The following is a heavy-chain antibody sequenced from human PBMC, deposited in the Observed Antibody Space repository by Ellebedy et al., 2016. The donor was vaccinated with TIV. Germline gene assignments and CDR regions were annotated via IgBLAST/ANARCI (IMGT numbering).Heavy chain of an antibody. V-gene: IGHV1-69*13. Sequence: SVKVSCXASGGTFSSYAISWVRQAPGQGLEWMGGIIPIFGTANYAQKFQGRVTITADESTSTAYMELSSLRSEDTAVYYCARATYYYDSSGYDHDAFDIWGQGTMVTVSS. J-gene: IGHJ3*02. CDR1: GGTFSSYA. CDR2: IIPIFGTA. D-gene: IGHD3-22*01. CDR3: ARATYYYDSSGYDHDAFDI.